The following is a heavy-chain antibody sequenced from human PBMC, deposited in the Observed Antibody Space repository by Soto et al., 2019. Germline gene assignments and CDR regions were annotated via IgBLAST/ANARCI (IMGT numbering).Heavy chain of an antibody. V-gene: IGHV3-21*01. D-gene: IGHD3-16*01. Sequence: EVQLVESGGGLVKPGGSLRLSCAASGFTSSSYSMNWVRQAPGKGLEWVSSISSSSSYIYYADSVKGRFTISRDNAKNSLYLQMNSLRAEDTAVYYCAREIGERDPEGDYWGQGTLVTVSS. CDR2: ISSSSSYI. CDR3: AREIGERDPEGDY. CDR1: GFTSSSYS. J-gene: IGHJ4*02.